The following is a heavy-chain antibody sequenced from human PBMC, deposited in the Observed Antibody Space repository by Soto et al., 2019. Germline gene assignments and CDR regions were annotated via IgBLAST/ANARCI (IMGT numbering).Heavy chain of an antibody. V-gene: IGHV4-4*02. CDR2: IYHSGST. CDR3: ARGTGYVVITTVGAFDI. Sequence: QVQLQESGPGLVKPSGTLCLTCAVSGGSISSSNWWSWVRQPPGKGLEWIGEIYHSGSTNYNPSLKSRVTISVDKSKNQFSLKLSSVTAADTAVYYCARGTGYVVITTVGAFDIWGQGTMVTVSS. D-gene: IGHD3-22*01. J-gene: IGHJ3*02. CDR1: GGSISSSNW.